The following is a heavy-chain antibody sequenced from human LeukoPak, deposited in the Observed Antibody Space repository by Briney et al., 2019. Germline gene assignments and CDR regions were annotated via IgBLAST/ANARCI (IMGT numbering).Heavy chain of an antibody. CDR3: ARIAVEMATISTHFVVDY. CDR1: GYTFSSYA. CDR2: ISAYNGNT. J-gene: IGHJ4*02. D-gene: IGHD5-24*01. Sequence: ASVKVSCKASGYTFSSYAITWVRQAPGQGLEWMGWISAYNGNTNYAQKLQGRVTMTTDTSTSTAYMELRSLRSDDTAVYYCARIAVEMATISTHFVVDYWGQGTLVTVSS. V-gene: IGHV1-18*01.